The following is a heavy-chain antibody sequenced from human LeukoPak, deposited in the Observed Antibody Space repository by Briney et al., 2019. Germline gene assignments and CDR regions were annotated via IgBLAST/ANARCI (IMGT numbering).Heavy chain of an antibody. Sequence: SSETLSLTCTVSGGSISSYYWSWIRQPPGKGLEWIGHIYYSGGANYNPSLKSRVTISLDTSRSQFSLKLSSVTAADTAVYYCARDGGYPLGAFDIWGLGALVTVSS. CDR1: GGSISSYY. D-gene: IGHD6-13*01. J-gene: IGHJ3*02. CDR2: IYYSGGA. V-gene: IGHV4-59*01. CDR3: ARDGGYPLGAFDI.